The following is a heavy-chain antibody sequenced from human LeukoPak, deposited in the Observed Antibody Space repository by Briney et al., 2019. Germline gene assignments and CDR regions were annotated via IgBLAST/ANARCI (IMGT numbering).Heavy chain of an antibody. D-gene: IGHD3-16*01. J-gene: IGHJ3*02. CDR1: GFTFSSYW. CDR2: INSDGSST. CDR3: ARDEGLGVGALYAFDI. V-gene: IGHV3-74*01. Sequence: PGGSLRLSCAASGFTFSSYWMHWVRQAPGKGLVWVSRINSDGSSTIYADSVKGRFTISRDNAKNTLYLQMNSLRAEDTAVYYCARDEGLGVGALYAFDIWGQGTMVTVSS.